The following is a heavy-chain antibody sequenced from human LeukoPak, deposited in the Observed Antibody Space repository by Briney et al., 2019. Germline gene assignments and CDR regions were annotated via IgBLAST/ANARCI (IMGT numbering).Heavy chain of an antibody. CDR1: GFTFSSYG. J-gene: IGHJ4*02. CDR3: AREPFDY. V-gene: IGHV3-33*01. Sequence: GRSLRLSCAASGFTFSSYGMHWVRQAPGKGLEWVAVIWYDGSNKYYADSVKGRFTISRDNSKNTLYLQMSSLRDEDTAVYYCAREPFDYWGQGILVTASS. CDR2: IWYDGSNK.